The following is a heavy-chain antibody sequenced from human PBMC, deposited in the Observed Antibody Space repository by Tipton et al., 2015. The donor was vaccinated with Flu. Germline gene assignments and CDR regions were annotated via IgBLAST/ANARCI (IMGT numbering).Heavy chain of an antibody. CDR2: IKQDGSEK. V-gene: IGHV3-7*04. CDR1: GFTFSSYW. Sequence: SLRLSCAASGFTFSSYWMSWVRQAPGKGLEWVANIKQDGSEKYYVDSVKGRFTISRDNAKNSLYLQMNSLRAEDTAVYYCARGLFGEMDYYYYGMDVWGQGTTVTVSS. CDR3: ARGLFGEMDYYYYGMDV. D-gene: IGHD3-10*01. J-gene: IGHJ6*02.